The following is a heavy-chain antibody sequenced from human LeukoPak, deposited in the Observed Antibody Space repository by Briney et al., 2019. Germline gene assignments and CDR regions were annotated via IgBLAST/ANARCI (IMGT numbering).Heavy chain of an antibody. CDR3: AKGLRSDY. CDR2: MNPNSGKR. V-gene: IGHV1-8*01. D-gene: IGHD3-16*02. J-gene: IGHJ4*02. CDR1: GYICNNYD. Sequence: ASVKVSCKASGYICNNYDINWVRQATGQVLEWMGWMNPNSGKRVYAQKFQGRVTMTTNSSINTAYMELTSLTSDDTAVYYCAKGLRSDYWGQGTLVTVSS.